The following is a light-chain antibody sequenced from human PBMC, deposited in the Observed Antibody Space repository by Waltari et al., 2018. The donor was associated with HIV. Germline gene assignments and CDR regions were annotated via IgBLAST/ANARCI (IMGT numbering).Light chain of an antibody. V-gene: IGKV3-20*01. CDR2: GAS. J-gene: IGKJ1*01. Sequence: EIVLTQSPGTLYLSPGERVTLSCRASQSVTSTYFAWYQQKPGQAPRLLIYGASSRATGIPDRFSGTGSGTDFTLTISRLEPEDFALYYCQQYGSLQWTFGQGTKVEIK. CDR3: QQYGSLQWT. CDR1: QSVTSTY.